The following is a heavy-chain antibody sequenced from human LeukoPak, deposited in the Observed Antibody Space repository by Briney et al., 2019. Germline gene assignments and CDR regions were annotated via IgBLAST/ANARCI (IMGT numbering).Heavy chain of an antibody. D-gene: IGHD2-2*01. V-gene: IGHV1-2*06. CDR3: AGCILAMPSPYYYGY. J-gene: IGHJ4*02. CDR2: INPNSGDT. Sequence: GASVKVSFKASVYTLTGHYLNWLRQAPGQGLEWMGRINPNSGDTKYADKFQGRVIMTRDTSTSTAYMELNGLRTDDMASYYCAGCILAMPSPYYYGYWGQGTLVTVSS. CDR1: VYTLTGHY.